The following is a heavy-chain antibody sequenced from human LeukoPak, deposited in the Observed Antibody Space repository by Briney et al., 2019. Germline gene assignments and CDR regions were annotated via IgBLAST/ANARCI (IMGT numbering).Heavy chain of an antibody. CDR1: GFSFSSYG. D-gene: IGHD3-22*01. CDR2: IGYDGSNK. V-gene: IGHV3-30*18. CDR3: AKEIYYDSSAFFDY. Sequence: GESLKISCAASGFSFSSYGIHWVRQAPGKGLEWVAVIGYDGSNKYYADSVKGRFTISRDNSKNTLYLQMNSLRTEDTAGYFCAKEIYYDSSAFFDYWGQGTLVTVSA. J-gene: IGHJ4*02.